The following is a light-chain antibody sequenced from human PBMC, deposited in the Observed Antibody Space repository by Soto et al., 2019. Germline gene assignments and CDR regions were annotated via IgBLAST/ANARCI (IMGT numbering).Light chain of an antibody. CDR2: DVS. Sequence: QSALTQPRSVSGSPGQSVTISCTGTSSDVGGYNNVSWYQQHPGKAPKLMIYDVSKRPSGVPDRFSGSKSGNTASLTISGLQAEDEADYSCCSYAGSLVFGGGTKLTVL. J-gene: IGLJ2*01. CDR1: SSDVGGYNN. CDR3: CSYAGSLV. V-gene: IGLV2-11*01.